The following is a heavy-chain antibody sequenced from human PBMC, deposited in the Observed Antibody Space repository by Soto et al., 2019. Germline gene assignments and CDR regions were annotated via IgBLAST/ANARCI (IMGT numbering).Heavy chain of an antibody. J-gene: IGHJ6*02. CDR3: TTVAPNYYDSSGYHGYYYYYGMDV. CDR2: IKSKTDGGTT. V-gene: IGHV3-15*07. Sequence: GGSLRLSCAASGFTFSNAWMNWVRQAPGKGLEWVGRIKSKTDGGTTDYAAPVKGRFTISRDDSKNTLYLQMNSLKTEDTAVYYCTTVAPNYYDSSGYHGYYYYYGMDVWGQGTTVTVSS. D-gene: IGHD3-22*01. CDR1: GFTFSNAW.